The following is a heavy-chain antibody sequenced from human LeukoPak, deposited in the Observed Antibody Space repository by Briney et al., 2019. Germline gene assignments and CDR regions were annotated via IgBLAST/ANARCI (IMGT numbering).Heavy chain of an antibody. Sequence: GESLKISCKGSGDSFTNSWIGWVRQMPGKGLEWMGRIHPDDSYSNYSPSFGGRVTISVEKSITTAYLQWSSLRASDTATYYCARLALGMTRVGKYFYNGVDVWGQGTTVTVSS. CDR2: IHPDDSYS. CDR3: ARLALGMTRVGKYFYNGVDV. CDR1: GDSFTNSW. D-gene: IGHD1-1*01. J-gene: IGHJ6*02. V-gene: IGHV5-10-1*01.